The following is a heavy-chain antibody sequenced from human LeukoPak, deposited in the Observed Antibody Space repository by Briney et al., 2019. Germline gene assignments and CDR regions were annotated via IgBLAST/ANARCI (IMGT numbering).Heavy chain of an antibody. CDR1: GFTFSSSA. CDR2: IRSKANSSAT. J-gene: IGHJ5*02. D-gene: IGHD1-26*01. Sequence: QPGGSLRLSCAASGFTFSSSAMHWVRQASGKWLEWVGRIRSKANSSATAYAASATGRFTIPRADSKCTSYLQMHRLKTEDTAVYYCTRHRSGSSSTNWFDPWGQGTLVTVSS. CDR3: TRHRSGSSSTNWFDP. V-gene: IGHV3-73*01.